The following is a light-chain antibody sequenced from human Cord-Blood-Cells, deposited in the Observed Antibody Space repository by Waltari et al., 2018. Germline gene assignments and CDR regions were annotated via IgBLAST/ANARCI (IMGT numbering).Light chain of an antibody. CDR2: EGS. Sequence: QSALTQPASVSGSPGQSITISCTGTSSDVGRYNLVSWYQQHPGKAPKLMIYEGSKLPSVVSNRFSGSKSGHTASLTISVLQAEDEADYYCCSYAGSSTFYVFGTGTKVTVL. CDR3: CSYAGSSTFYV. CDR1: SSDVGRYNL. J-gene: IGLJ1*01. V-gene: IGLV2-23*01.